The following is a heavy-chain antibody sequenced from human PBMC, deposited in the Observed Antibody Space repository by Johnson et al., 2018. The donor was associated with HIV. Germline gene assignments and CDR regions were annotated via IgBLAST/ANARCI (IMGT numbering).Heavy chain of an antibody. CDR1: GFTFSSYA. CDR2: ISGSGGST. Sequence: VHLVESGGGVVQPGRSLRLSCAASGFTFSSYAMSWVRQAPGKGLEWVSAISGSGGSTYYADSVKGRFTISRDNSKNTLYLQMNSLRAEDTAVYYCAKDLRGYSYGLGAFDIWGQGTMVTVSP. D-gene: IGHD5-18*01. J-gene: IGHJ3*02. CDR3: AKDLRGYSYGLGAFDI. V-gene: IGHV3-23*04.